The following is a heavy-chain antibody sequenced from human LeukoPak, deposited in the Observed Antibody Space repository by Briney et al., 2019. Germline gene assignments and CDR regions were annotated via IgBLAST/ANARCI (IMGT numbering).Heavy chain of an antibody. Sequence: LSLTCTVSGGSISSSNYYWGWIRQAPGKGLEWVSYISSSGSTIYYADSVKGRFTISRDNAKNSLYLQMNSLRAEDTAVYYCATRPGIVEDYWGQGTLVTVSS. CDR2: ISSSGSTI. CDR1: GGSISSSNYY. J-gene: IGHJ4*02. CDR3: ATRPGIVEDY. V-gene: IGHV3-11*04. D-gene: IGHD1-26*01.